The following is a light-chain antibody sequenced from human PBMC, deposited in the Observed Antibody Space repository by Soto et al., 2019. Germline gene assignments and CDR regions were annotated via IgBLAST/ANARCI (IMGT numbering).Light chain of an antibody. Sequence: IVLTQSPATLSVSRGERVKLSCRASQSVDINLAWYQQKPGQAPRLLIYGASTRATDMPGRFSGRGAGAEFTLTISSLQSEDFAVYYCQQYRSWPRTFGQGTKVDIK. CDR3: QQYRSWPRT. J-gene: IGKJ1*01. CDR2: GAS. V-gene: IGKV3-15*01. CDR1: QSVDIN.